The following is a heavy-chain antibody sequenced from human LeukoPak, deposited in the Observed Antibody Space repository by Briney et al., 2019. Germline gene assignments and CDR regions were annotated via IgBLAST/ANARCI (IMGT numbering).Heavy chain of an antibody. V-gene: IGHV3-23*01. CDR2: ISGSGGST. Sequence: GGSLILSCAASGFTFSSYAMSWVRQAPGKGLEWVSAISGSGGSTYYADSVKGRFTISRDNSKNTLYLQMNSLRAEDTAVYYCAKAQMYYYYYGMDVWGQGTTVTVSS. CDR3: AKAQMYYYYYGMDV. CDR1: GFTFSSYA. J-gene: IGHJ6*02.